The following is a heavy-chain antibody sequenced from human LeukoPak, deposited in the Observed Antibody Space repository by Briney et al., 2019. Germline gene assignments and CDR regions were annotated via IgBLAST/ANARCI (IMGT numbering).Heavy chain of an antibody. CDR3: AKPLLAGSSSWYYFDY. CDR1: GFTFSNYG. V-gene: IGHV3-30*18. D-gene: IGHD6-13*01. J-gene: IGHJ4*02. Sequence: PGGSLRLSCAASGFTFSNYGMHWVRQAPGKGPEWVAVISYVGSNKYYADSVKGRFTISRDNSMNTLYLQMNSLRAEDTAVYYCAKPLLAGSSSWYYFDYWGQGTLVTVSS. CDR2: ISYVGSNK.